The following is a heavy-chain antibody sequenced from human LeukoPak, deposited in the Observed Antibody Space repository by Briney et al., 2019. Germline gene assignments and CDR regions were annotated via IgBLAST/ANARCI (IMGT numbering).Heavy chain of an antibody. CDR1: GGSFSGYY. CDR3: ARGGFYYYYYYYMDV. Sequence: SETLSLTCAVYGGSFSGYYWSWIRQPPGKGLEWIGEINHSGSTNYNPSLKSRVTISVDTSKNQFSLKLSSVTAADTAVYYCARGGFYYYYYYYMDVWGKGTTVTASS. CDR2: INHSGST. J-gene: IGHJ6*03. V-gene: IGHV4-34*01. D-gene: IGHD2/OR15-2a*01.